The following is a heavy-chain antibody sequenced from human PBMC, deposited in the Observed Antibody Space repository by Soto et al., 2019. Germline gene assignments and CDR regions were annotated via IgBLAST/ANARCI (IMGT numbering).Heavy chain of an antibody. CDR1: GGSISSSSFY. V-gene: IGHV4-39*01. Sequence: QLQLQESGPGLVKPSETLSLTCTVSGGSISSSSFYWDWIRQPPGKGLEWIGSISYSGSTYYNPSLKSRVTISVDTSKNQFSLKLSSLTAADTAVYYCARRYVVAAAGTRWNYFGYWGQGTLVTVSS. CDR3: ARRYVVAAAGTRWNYFGY. D-gene: IGHD6-13*01. CDR2: ISYSGST. J-gene: IGHJ4*02.